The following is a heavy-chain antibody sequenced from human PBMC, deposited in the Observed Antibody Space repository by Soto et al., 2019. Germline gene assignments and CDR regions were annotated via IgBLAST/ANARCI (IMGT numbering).Heavy chain of an antibody. CDR1: GGTFSSYA. Sequence: QVQLVQSGAEVKKPGSSVKVSCKASGGTFSSYAISWERQAPGQGLEWMGGIIPIFGTANYAQKFQGRVTITADKSTSTAYMELSSLRSEDTAXXYXARANTDGRYYYGMDVWGQGTTVTVSS. J-gene: IGHJ6*02. D-gene: IGHD4-17*01. CDR3: ARANTDGRYYYGMDV. CDR2: IIPIFGTA. V-gene: IGHV1-69*06.